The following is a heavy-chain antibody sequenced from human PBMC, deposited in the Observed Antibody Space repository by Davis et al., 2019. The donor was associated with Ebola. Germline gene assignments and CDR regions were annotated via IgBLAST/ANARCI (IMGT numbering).Heavy chain of an antibody. CDR3: AKDPLGDIVGVRRGDY. V-gene: IGHV3-23*01. CDR1: GFTFSSYA. D-gene: IGHD1-26*01. J-gene: IGHJ4*02. Sequence: PGGSLRLSCAASGFTFSSYAMSWVRQAPGKGLEWVSAISGSGGSTYYADSVKGRFTISRDNSKNTLYLQMNSLRAEDTAVYYCAKDPLGDIVGVRRGDYWGQGTLVTVSS. CDR2: ISGSGGST.